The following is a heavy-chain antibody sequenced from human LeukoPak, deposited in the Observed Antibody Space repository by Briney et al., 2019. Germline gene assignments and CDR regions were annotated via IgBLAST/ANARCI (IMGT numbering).Heavy chain of an antibody. Sequence: GGSLRLSCAASGFTFSSYAMSWVRQAPGKGLEWVSVIYSGGSTYYADSVKGRFTISRDNSKNTLYLQMDSLRAEDTAAYYCARVLSAIALGHFFDYWGQGTLVTVSS. J-gene: IGHJ4*02. V-gene: IGHV3-53*01. D-gene: IGHD6-19*01. CDR2: IYSGGST. CDR3: ARVLSAIALGHFFDY. CDR1: GFTFSSYA.